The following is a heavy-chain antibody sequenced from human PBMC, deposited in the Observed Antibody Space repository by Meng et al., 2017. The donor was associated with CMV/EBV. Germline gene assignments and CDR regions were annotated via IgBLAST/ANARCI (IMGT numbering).Heavy chain of an antibody. CDR3: ARGGQGSYYDFWSGYSAYFDY. Sequence: GESLKISCAASGFTFSSYGMHWVRQAPGKGLEWVAVIWYDGSNKYYADSVKGRFTISRDNSKNTLYLQMNSLRAEDTALYYCARGGQGSYYDFWSGYSAYFDYWGQGTLVTVSS. CDR1: GFTFSSYG. J-gene: IGHJ4*02. V-gene: IGHV3-33*01. CDR2: IWYDGSNK. D-gene: IGHD3-3*01.